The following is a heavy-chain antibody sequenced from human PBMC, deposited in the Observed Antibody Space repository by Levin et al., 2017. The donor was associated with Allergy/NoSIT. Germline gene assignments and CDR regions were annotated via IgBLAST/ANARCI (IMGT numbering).Heavy chain of an antibody. CDR1: GFTFSNCG. D-gene: IGHD5-18*01. J-gene: IGHJ6*03. V-gene: IGHV3-30*18. Sequence: GESLKISCAASGFTFSNCGMHWVRQAPGKGLEWVAVISYDGSKEYYADSVKGRFTISRDNSKNTLYLQMGSLRVEDSATYYCAKCGVNIAMAHYYYYYYMDVWGKGATVTVSS. CDR3: AKCGVNIAMAHYYYYYYMDV. CDR2: ISYDGSKE.